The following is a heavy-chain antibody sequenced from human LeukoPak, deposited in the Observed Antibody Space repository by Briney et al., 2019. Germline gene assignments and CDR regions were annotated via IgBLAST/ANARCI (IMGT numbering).Heavy chain of an antibody. J-gene: IGHJ5*02. CDR2: IYYSGST. V-gene: IGHV4-59*01. CDR1: GGSISSYY. Sequence: SETLSLTXTVSGGSISSYYWSWIRQPQGKGLEWIGYIYYSGSTNYNPSLKSRVTISVDTSKNQFSLKLSSVTAADTAVYYCARVNNFWSGYPAPNWFDPWGQGTLVTVSS. CDR3: ARVNNFWSGYPAPNWFDP. D-gene: IGHD3-3*01.